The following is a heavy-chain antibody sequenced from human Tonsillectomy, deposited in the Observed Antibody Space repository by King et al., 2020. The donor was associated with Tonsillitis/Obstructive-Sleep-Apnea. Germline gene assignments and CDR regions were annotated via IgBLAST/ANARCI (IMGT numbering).Heavy chain of an antibody. Sequence: VQLVESGGGVVQPGRSLRLSCAASGFTFSSYSMHWVRQAPGKGLEWVAVISYDGGNKYYADSVKGRFTISRDNSKDTLYLQMNNLRAEDTAVYYCASYRWDIVVVPAAPFDYWGQGTLDTVSS. CDR2: ISYDGGNK. D-gene: IGHD2-2*01. V-gene: IGHV3-30*04. J-gene: IGHJ4*02. CDR3: ASYRWDIVVVPAAPFDY. CDR1: GFTFSSYS.